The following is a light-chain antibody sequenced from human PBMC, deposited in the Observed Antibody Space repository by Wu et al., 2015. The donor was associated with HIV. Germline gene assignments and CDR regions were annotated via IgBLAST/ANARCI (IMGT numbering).Light chain of an antibody. CDR1: QSISNN. V-gene: IGKV3-15*01. CDR2: GTS. CDR3: QQYNNRPRT. Sequence: EIVMTQSPATLSVSPGERATLSCRASQSISNNLAWYQQKPGQAPRLLFYGTSTRATGIPARFSGSGSGTEFTLTISSIQSEDFAIYYCQQYNNRPRTFGQGTKVEIK. J-gene: IGKJ1*01.